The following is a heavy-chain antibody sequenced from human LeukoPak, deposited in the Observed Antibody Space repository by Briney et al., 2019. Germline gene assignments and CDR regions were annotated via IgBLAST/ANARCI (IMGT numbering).Heavy chain of an antibody. CDR2: IYYSGST. CDR1: GGSISSSSYY. CDR3: AGRALSYNWFDP. D-gene: IGHD3-16*02. Sequence: NPSETLSLTCTVSGGSISSSSYYWGWIRQPPGKGLEWIGSIYYSGSTYYNPSLKSRVTISVDTSKNQFSLKLSSVTAADTAVYYCAGRALSYNWFDPWGQGTLVTVSS. J-gene: IGHJ5*02. V-gene: IGHV4-39*01.